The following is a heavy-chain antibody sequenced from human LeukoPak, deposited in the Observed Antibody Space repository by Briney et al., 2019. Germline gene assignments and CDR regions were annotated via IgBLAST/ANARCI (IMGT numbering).Heavy chain of an antibody. CDR3: ATWGYDILTGYPFDI. CDR1: GYTFTGYY. Sequence: ASVKVSCKASGYTFTGYYMHWVRQAPGQGLEWMGRINPNSGGTNYAQKFQGRVTMTRDTSISTAYMELSRLRSDDTAVFYCATWGYDILTGYPFDIWGQGTMVTV. J-gene: IGHJ3*02. D-gene: IGHD3-9*01. V-gene: IGHV1-2*06. CDR2: INPNSGGT.